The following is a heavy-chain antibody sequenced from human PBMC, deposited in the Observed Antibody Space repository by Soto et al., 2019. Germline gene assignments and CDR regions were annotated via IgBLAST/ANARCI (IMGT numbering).Heavy chain of an antibody. Sequence: EVQLLESGGGLVQPGGSLRLSCAASGLTFSSYAMSWVRQAPGKGLEWVSAISGSGGSTYYAVSVKGRFTISRDNSKNTLYLQMNSLRAEDTAVYYCAKDGSWGDILNNWGQGTLVTVSS. D-gene: IGHD3-9*01. J-gene: IGHJ4*02. CDR1: GLTFSSYA. V-gene: IGHV3-23*01. CDR2: ISGSGGST. CDR3: AKDGSWGDILNN.